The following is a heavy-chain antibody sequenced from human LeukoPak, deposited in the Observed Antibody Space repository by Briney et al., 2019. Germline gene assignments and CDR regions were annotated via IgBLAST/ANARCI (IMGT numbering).Heavy chain of an antibody. CDR2: ISGSGSTA. D-gene: IGHD3-10*01. CDR3: AKDALGGSGSYSWGTFDY. J-gene: IGHJ4*02. CDR1: GFSFSSYA. Sequence: GGSLRLSCVASGFSFSSYALSWVRRAPGKGLEWVSGISGSGSTAVYTDSVRGRFTVSRDNSKNTLYLQMNNLRDEDTAVYYCAKDALGGSGSYSWGTFDYWGQGTLVTVSS. V-gene: IGHV3-23*01.